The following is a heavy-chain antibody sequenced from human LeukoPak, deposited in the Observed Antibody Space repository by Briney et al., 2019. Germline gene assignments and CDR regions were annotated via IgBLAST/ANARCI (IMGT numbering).Heavy chain of an antibody. Sequence: PGRSLRLSCTASGFPFGAYAMSWVRQAPGKGLEWLGFIRSKAYGGTTEYAASVKGRFTISRDDPKSIAYLQMNSLKTEDTAVYYCIRHNDILSGYYLFDYWGQGTLVTVSS. V-gene: IGHV3-49*04. CDR3: IRHNDILSGYYLFDY. CDR1: GFPFGAYA. CDR2: IRSKAYGGTT. D-gene: IGHD3-9*01. J-gene: IGHJ4*02.